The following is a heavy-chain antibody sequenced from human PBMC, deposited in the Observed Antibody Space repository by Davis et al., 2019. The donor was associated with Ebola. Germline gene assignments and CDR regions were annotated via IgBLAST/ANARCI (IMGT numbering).Heavy chain of an antibody. V-gene: IGHV3-23*01. J-gene: IGHJ4*02. Sequence: GGSLRLSCAASGFTFSDYYMSWIRQAPGKGLEWVSSFRGSDGNTYYADSVKGRFTISRDTSKNTLYLQMNSLRAEDTAVYYCAKKEKVGSGSPYDLDYWGQGTLVAVSS. CDR2: FRGSDGNT. CDR3: AKKEKVGSGSPYDLDY. CDR1: GFTFSDYY. D-gene: IGHD3-10*01.